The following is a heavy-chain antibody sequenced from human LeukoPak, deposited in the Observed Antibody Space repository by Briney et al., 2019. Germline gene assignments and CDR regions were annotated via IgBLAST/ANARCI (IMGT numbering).Heavy chain of an antibody. V-gene: IGHV1-18*01. CDR2: ISAYNGNT. CDR3: ARDSGRPDELPWFGELRYFDL. CDR1: GYTFTSYG. D-gene: IGHD3-10*01. J-gene: IGHJ2*01. Sequence: ASVKVSCKASGYTFTSYGISWVRQAPGQGLEWMGWISAYNGNTNYAQKLQGRVTMTTDTSTSTAYMELRSLRSDDTAVYYCARDSGRPDELPWFGELRYFDLWGRGTLVTVPS.